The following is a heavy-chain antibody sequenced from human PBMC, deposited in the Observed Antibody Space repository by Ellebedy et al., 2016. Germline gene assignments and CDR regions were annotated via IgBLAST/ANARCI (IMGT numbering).Heavy chain of an antibody. V-gene: IGHV1-69*04. D-gene: IGHD6-19*01. CDR2: IIPILGIA. CDR3: ARVRSDSSGWYWGHFDY. J-gene: IGHJ4*02. Sequence: ASVKVSCKASGGTFSSYAISWVRQAPGQGLEWMGRIIPILGIANYAQKFQGRVTITADKSTSTAYMELSSLRSEDTAVYYCARVRSDSSGWYWGHFDYWGQGTLVTVSS. CDR1: GGTFSSYA.